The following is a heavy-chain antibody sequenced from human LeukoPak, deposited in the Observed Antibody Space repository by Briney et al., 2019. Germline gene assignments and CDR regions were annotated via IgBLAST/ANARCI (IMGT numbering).Heavy chain of an antibody. D-gene: IGHD3-10*01. J-gene: IGHJ3*02. V-gene: IGHV4-4*02. CDR2: IYHSGKT. CDR3: ARGGVAMVRGVNDAFDI. Sequence: SETLSLTCAVSGGSISSSNWWSWVRQPPGKGLEWIGEIYHSGKTNYNPSLKRRVTISMDKSKNQFSLKLSSVTAADTAVYYCARGGVAMVRGVNDAFDIWGQGTMVTVSS. CDR1: GGSISSSNW.